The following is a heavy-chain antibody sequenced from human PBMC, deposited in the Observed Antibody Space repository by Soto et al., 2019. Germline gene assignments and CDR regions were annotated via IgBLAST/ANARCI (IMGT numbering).Heavy chain of an antibody. D-gene: IGHD1-26*01. Sequence: QVHLVESGGRIVQPGRSLRLSCAASGFPFSIYNMHWVRQAPGKGLEWVAGILYDGSNEYYVDSVKGRFTISRDNSKNTLELQMSSLRAEDTAIYYCAKGPFTHSGSFQDSFEYWGQGTLVTVSS. CDR2: ILYDGSNE. CDR1: GFPFSIYN. V-gene: IGHV3-33*06. CDR3: AKGPFTHSGSFQDSFEY. J-gene: IGHJ4*02.